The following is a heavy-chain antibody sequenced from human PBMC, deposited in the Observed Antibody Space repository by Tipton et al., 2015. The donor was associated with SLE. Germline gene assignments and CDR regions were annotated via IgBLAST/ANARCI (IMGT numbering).Heavy chain of an antibody. V-gene: IGHV4-34*01. CDR3: ARALWKGGDY. Sequence: TLSLTCAVYGGSFSGYYWSWIRQPPGKGLEWIGEINHSGSTNHNPSLKSRVTISVDTSKNQLSPKLSAVTAADTAVYYCARALWKGGDYWGQGTLVTVSS. J-gene: IGHJ4*02. CDR2: INHSGST. D-gene: IGHD1-1*01. CDR1: GGSFSGYY.